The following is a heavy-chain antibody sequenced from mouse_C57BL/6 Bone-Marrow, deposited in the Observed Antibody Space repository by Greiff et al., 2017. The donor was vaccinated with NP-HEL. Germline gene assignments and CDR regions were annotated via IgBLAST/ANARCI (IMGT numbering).Heavy chain of an antibody. D-gene: IGHD1-2*01. CDR3: TRDGYGGYFDY. V-gene: IGHV5-9-1*02. CDR1: GFTFSSYA. Sequence: EVQLVESGEGLVKPGGSLKLSCAASGFTFSSYAMSWVRQTPEKRLEWVAYISSGGDYIYYAATVKGRFTISRDNARNTLYLQMSSLKSEDTAMYYCTRDGYGGYFDYWGQGTTLTVSS. J-gene: IGHJ2*01. CDR2: ISSGGDYI.